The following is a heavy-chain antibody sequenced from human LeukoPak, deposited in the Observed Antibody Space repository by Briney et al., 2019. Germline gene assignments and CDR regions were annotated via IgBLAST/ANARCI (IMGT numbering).Heavy chain of an antibody. CDR2: IYHSGST. CDR1: GYSISSGYY. CDR3: ARASHRSHDTIYGMDV. J-gene: IGHJ6*02. D-gene: IGHD3-9*01. Sequence: SETLSLTCTVSGYSISSGYYWGWIRQPPGKGLEWIGSIYHSGSTYYNPSLKSRVTISVDTSKNQFSLKLSSVTAADTAVYYCARASHRSHDTIYGMDVWGQGTTVIVSS. V-gene: IGHV4-38-2*02.